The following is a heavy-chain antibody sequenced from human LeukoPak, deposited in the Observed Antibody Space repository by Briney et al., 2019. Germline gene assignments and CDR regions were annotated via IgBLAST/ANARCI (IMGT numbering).Heavy chain of an antibody. CDR2: IRYDGNNK. D-gene: IGHD3-22*01. CDR3: ASPDYYDSSGYYY. J-gene: IGHJ4*02. CDR1: GFTFSNYG. V-gene: IGHV3-30*02. Sequence: GGSLRLSCGASGFTFSNYGMLWVRQAPGKGLEWVAFIRYDGNNKLYADSMKGRFTISRDNSKNTLYLQMNSLRAEDTAVYYCASPDYYDSSGYYYWGQGTLVTVSS.